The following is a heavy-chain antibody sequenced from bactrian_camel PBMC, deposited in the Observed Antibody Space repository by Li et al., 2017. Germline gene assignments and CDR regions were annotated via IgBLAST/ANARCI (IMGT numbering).Heavy chain of an antibody. V-gene: IGHV3S57*01. CDR2: IDGRGTT. J-gene: IGHJ4*01. CDR1: GGTRSRYF. CDR3: AAALQPSDECLLIESQYHY. Sequence: QLVESGGGSVQAGGSLRLSCVASGGTRSRYFMGWFRQSPGKEREAVARIDGRGTTSYADSVKGRFTIPRDYAWNTLYLQMDTLKTEDTAMYYCAAALQPSDECLLIESQYHYWGQGTQVTVS.